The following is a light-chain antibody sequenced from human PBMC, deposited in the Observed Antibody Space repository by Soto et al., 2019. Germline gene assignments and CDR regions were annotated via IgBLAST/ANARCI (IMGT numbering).Light chain of an antibody. CDR2: AAS. V-gene: IGKV1-12*01. Sequence: DIQMTQSPSTLSASVGDRVTITCRASQSISSLWSWYQQKPGKGPNLLIYAASSLHSGVPSRFSGSGSGTDFTLTISSLQPADFATYYCQQANSFPLTFGGGTKVDIK. CDR1: QSISSL. CDR3: QQANSFPLT. J-gene: IGKJ4*01.